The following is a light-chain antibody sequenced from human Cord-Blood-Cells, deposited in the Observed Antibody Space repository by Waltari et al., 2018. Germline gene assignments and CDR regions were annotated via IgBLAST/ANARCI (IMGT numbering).Light chain of an antibody. Sequence: SYELTQPPSVSVSPGQTASITCSGDKLGDKYACWYQQKPGQSTVLVIYQDSKRPSRFPERFSCSNSGNTATLTISGTHAMDEADYYCQAWNSSTAVFGGGTKLTVL. V-gene: IGLV3-1*01. CDR2: QDS. CDR1: KLGDKY. J-gene: IGLJ2*01. CDR3: QAWNSSTAV.